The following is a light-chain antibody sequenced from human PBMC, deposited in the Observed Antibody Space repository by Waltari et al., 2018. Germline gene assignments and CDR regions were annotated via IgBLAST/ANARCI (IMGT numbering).Light chain of an antibody. Sequence: QSVLTQPPSVSGAPGQRVTVSCTGSSSNIGTGYDVHWYQQLPWTAPKLLISGNTNRPSGVPDRFSGSKSGTSASLAITGLQAEDEADYYCQSYDSSLSGVVFGGGTKVTVL. J-gene: IGLJ2*01. CDR1: SSNIGTGYD. CDR3: QSYDSSLSGVV. CDR2: GNT. V-gene: IGLV1-40*01.